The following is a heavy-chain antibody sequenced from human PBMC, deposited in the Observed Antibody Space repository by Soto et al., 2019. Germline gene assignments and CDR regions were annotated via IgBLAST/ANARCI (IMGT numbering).Heavy chain of an antibody. CDR3: ASEPYDSSGPLAFDI. V-gene: IGHV1-18*01. D-gene: IGHD3-22*01. CDR1: GYTFTSYG. CDR2: ISDYNGNT. Sequence: QVQLVQSGAEVKKPGASVQVSCNASGYTFTSYGISWVRQAPGQGLEWMGWISDYNGNTNYAQKLQGRVTMTTDTSTSTAYMELRSLRSDDTAVYYCASEPYDSSGPLAFDIWGQGTMVTVSS. J-gene: IGHJ3*02.